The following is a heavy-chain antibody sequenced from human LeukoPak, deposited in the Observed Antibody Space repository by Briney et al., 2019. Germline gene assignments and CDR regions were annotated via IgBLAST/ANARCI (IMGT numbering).Heavy chain of an antibody. V-gene: IGHV3-48*01. D-gene: IGHD6-13*01. CDR3: ARAMAAAEDY. CDR2: ISGSSTI. CDR1: GFTFSTYS. Sequence: PGGSLRLSCAASGFTFSTYSMNWVRQAPGKGLEWVSYISGSSTIHYADSVKGRFTISRDNAKDSLYLQMNSLRADDTAIYYCARAMAAAEDYWGQGTLVTVSS. J-gene: IGHJ4*02.